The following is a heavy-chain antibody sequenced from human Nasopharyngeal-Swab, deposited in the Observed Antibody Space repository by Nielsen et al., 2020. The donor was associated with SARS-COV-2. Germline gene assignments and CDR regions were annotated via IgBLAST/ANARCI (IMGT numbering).Heavy chain of an antibody. CDR1: GFTFSSYA. D-gene: IGHD3-3*01. Sequence: GGSLRLSCAASGFTFSSYAMTWIRQAPGKGLEWVSSISSSSSYIYYADSVKGRFTISRDNAKNSLYLQMNSLRAEDTAVYYCARDRLGDFWSGYLSYYYGMDVWGQGTTVTVSS. CDR2: ISSSSSYI. V-gene: IGHV3-21*01. J-gene: IGHJ6*02. CDR3: ARDRLGDFWSGYLSYYYGMDV.